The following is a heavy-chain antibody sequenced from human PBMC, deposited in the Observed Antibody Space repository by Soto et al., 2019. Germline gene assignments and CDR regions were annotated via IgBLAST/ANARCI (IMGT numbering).Heavy chain of an antibody. D-gene: IGHD2-2*01. J-gene: IGHJ5*02. CDR1: GGTFSSYA. Sequence: QVQLVQSGAEVKKPGSSVKVSCKASGGTFSSYAISWVRQAPGQGLEWMGGIIPIFGTANYAQKFQGRVTVSGGGSNSNALMEVGSLRFEDTAGDFRAGGWRNSNRRQGGRVVGPWGQGTLVTVSS. V-gene: IGHV1-69*12. CDR2: IIPIFGTA. CDR3: AGGWRNSNRRQGGRVVGP.